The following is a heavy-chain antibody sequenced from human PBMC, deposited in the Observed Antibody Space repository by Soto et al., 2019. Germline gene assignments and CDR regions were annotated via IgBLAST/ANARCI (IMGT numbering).Heavy chain of an antibody. J-gene: IGHJ5*02. V-gene: IGHV1-3*01. CDR1: GYTFTSYG. Sequence: QVQLVQSGTEVKKPGASVKVSCKASGYTFTSYGIHWVRQAPGQRLEWMGGINAANGDTKYSPKFQGRVTITRETSASTAYMELSSLRSEDTAVYYCVRRHVSATGIDWFDPWGQGTLVTVSS. CDR3: VRRHVSATGIDWFDP. D-gene: IGHD6-13*01. CDR2: INAANGDT.